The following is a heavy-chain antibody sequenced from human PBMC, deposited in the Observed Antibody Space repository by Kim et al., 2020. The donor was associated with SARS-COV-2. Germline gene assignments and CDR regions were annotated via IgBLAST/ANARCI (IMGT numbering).Heavy chain of an antibody. CDR3: ARGGEVTGINVRWGYD. J-gene: IGHJ1*01. V-gene: IGHV3-74*03. D-gene: IGHD2-21*02. CDR1: GFTFSNYW. CDR2: IDTDGRIT. Sequence: GGSLRLSCAASGFTFSNYWMHWVRQAPGKGLEWVSHIDTDGRITTYADSVKGRFTISRDNARNTLYLQMSSLRAEDTAVYYCARGGEVTGINVRWGYDWG.